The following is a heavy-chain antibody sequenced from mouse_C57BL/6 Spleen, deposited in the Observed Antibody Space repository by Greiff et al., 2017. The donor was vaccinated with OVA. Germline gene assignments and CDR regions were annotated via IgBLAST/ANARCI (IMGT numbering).Heavy chain of an antibody. CDR2: IYPGDGDT. V-gene: IGHV1-82*01. CDR3: ARSGTTVVGAMDY. J-gene: IGHJ4*01. D-gene: IGHD1-1*01. CDR1: GYAFSSSW. Sequence: QVQLQQSGPELVKPGASVKISCKASGYAFSSSWMNWVKQRPGKGLEWIGRIYPGDGDTNYNGKFKGKATLTADKSSSTAYMQLRSLTSEDSAVYFCARSGTTVVGAMDYWGQGTSVTVSS.